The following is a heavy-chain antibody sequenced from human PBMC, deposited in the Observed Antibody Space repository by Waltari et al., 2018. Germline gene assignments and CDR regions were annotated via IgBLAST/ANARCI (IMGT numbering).Heavy chain of an antibody. CDR3: ARAVDVADY. CDR1: GVHFSRDW. Sequence: VVSGGGLVQPGGALCLSGRDSGVHFSRDWMSGVRQATGKGLEWVANIKHDGTTKFYLDSVKGRFTISRDNAQNTVYLQMNSLRVEDTALYYCARAVDVADYWGQGTLVTVSS. CDR2: IKHDGTTK. J-gene: IGHJ4*02. V-gene: IGHV3-7*01. D-gene: IGHD5-12*01.